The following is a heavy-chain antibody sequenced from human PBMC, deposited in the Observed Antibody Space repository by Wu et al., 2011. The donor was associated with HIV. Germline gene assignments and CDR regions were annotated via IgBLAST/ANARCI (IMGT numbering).Heavy chain of an antibody. D-gene: IGHD5-24*01. CDR1: GGTFSSYA. CDR2: IIPMFSTA. CDR3: ALTKGGMATTEEFDP. Sequence: QVQLVQSGAEVKKPGSSVKVSCKASGGTFSSYAISWVRQAPGQGLEWMGRIIPMFSTANYAQRFQGRVTITADKSTSTAYMELSSLRSEDTAVYYCALTKGGMATTEEFDPWGQGTLVTVSS. J-gene: IGHJ5*02. V-gene: IGHV1-69*14.